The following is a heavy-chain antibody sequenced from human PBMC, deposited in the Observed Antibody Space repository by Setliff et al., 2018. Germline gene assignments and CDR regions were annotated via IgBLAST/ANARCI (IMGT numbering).Heavy chain of an antibody. J-gene: IGHJ4*02. D-gene: IGHD4-17*01. CDR1: GFTFNTYS. Sequence: SLKISCAVSGFTFNTYSMNWVRQAPGKGLEWVSSISNSGSHTYYADSVKGRFTISRDNAKNSLYLQMNSLRAEDTAVYYCARFYGNYPFDYWGQGILVTVSS. CDR3: ARFYGNYPFDY. V-gene: IGHV3-21*01. CDR2: ISNSGSHT.